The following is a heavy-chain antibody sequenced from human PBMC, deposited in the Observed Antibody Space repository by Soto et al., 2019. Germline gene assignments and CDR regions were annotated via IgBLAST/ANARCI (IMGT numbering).Heavy chain of an antibody. CDR2: ISYSGST. CDR1: GGSMSSYY. CDR3: ARADPVASVGY. D-gene: IGHD2-15*01. Sequence: SETLSLTCTVSGGSMSSYYWTWLRQSPGRGLEWIGYISYSGSTYYNPSLKSRVTISADTSKNQFSLRMNSMIAAATAVYYCARADPVASVGYWGQGTMVTVSS. V-gene: IGHV4-59*01. J-gene: IGHJ4*02.